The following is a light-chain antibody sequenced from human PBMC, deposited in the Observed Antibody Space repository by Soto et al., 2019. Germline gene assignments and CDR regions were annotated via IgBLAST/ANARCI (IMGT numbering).Light chain of an antibody. CDR2: GAS. CDR1: QRVSSSY. Sequence: PGERATLSCRASQRVSSSYLAWYQQKPGQAPRLLIYGASSRATGIPDRFSGSGSGTDFTLTVSRLEPEDFAVYYCQQYGISPYTFGQGTKLEIK. J-gene: IGKJ2*01. CDR3: QQYGISPYT. V-gene: IGKV3-20*01.